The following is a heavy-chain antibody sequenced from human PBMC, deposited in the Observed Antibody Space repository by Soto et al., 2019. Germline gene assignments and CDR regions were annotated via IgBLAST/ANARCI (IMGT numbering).Heavy chain of an antibody. V-gene: IGHV1-58*01. CDR1: GFTFTSSA. D-gene: IGHD6-6*01. Sequence: ASVKVSCKASGFTFTSSAVQWVRQARGQRLEWIGWIVVGSGNTNYAQKSQERVTITRDMSTSTAYMELSSLRSEDTAVYYCAALEEGYSSSSHSEYYFDYWGQGTLVTVSS. J-gene: IGHJ4*02. CDR3: AALEEGYSSSSHSEYYFDY. CDR2: IVVGSGNT.